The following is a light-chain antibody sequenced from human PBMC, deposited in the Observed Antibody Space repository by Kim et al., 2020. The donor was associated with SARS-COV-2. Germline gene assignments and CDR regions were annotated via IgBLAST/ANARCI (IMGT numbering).Light chain of an antibody. V-gene: IGLV3-1*01. CDR3: QAWDSSTTMV. J-gene: IGLJ3*02. CDR2: QNN. CDR1: NWGVKC. Sequence: VSPGQKATNPCDGNNWGVKCASWYQQKPGQSPVRVIDQNNGRPSGIPERVSGSNAGNTATLTISGTQAMDEADYYCQAWDSSTTMVFGGGTQLTVL.